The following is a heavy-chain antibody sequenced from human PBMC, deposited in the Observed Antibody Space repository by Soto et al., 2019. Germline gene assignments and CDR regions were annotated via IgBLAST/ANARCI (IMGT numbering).Heavy chain of an antibody. CDR1: GFTFSSYA. V-gene: IGHV3-23*01. Sequence: PGGSLRLSCAASGFTFSSYAMSWVRQAPGKGLEWVSAISGSGGSTYYADSVKGRFTISRDNSKNTLYLQMNSLRAEDTAVYYCAKELRFLEWLPVPYGMDVWGQGTTVTVSS. CDR3: AKELRFLEWLPVPYGMDV. D-gene: IGHD3-3*01. J-gene: IGHJ6*02. CDR2: ISGSGGST.